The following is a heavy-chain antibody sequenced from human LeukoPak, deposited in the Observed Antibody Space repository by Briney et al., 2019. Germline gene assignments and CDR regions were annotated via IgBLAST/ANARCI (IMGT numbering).Heavy chain of an antibody. CDR1: GFTFSDYA. D-gene: IGHD4-23*01. CDR3: AKERGAATVVTPDY. Sequence: GTSLRLSCAASGFTFSDYAMHWVRQAPGKGLEWVAVISYDGSNKYYADSVKGRFTISRDNSKNTLYLQMNSLRAEDADVYYCAKERGAATVVTPDYWGQGTLVTVSS. J-gene: IGHJ4*02. V-gene: IGHV3-30*18. CDR2: ISYDGSNK.